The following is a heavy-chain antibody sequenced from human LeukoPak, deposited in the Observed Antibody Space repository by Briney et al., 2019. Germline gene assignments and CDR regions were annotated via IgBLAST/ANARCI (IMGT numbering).Heavy chain of an antibody. CDR2: IYSTGRS. J-gene: IGHJ4*02. CDR1: GGSISNYF. D-gene: IGHD5-12*01. Sequence: SETLSLTCTVSGGSISNYFWSWVRQPAGKGLEWIGRIYSTGRSDYNPSLKSRITMSVDTSKNQFSLKLSSVTAADTAVYYCARDGPRSGYDLGHFDNLGQGTLVTASS. V-gene: IGHV4-4*07. CDR3: ARDGPRSGYDLGHFDN.